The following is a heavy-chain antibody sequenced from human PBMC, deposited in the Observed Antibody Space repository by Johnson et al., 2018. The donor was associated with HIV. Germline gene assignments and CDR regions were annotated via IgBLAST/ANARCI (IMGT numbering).Heavy chain of an antibody. D-gene: IGHD2-21*02. Sequence: QVQLVESGGGVVQPGGSLRLSCVASGFTFSSYPIHWVRQAPGKGLEWVAVISYDGSNKYYADSVKGRFTISRDNSKNTLYLQMNSLRTWDTAVYYCARGGGCGGDCYSGYDAFDIWCQGTMVTVSS. CDR1: GFTFSSYP. CDR2: ISYDGSNK. CDR3: ARGGGCGGDCYSGYDAFDI. J-gene: IGHJ3*02. V-gene: IGHV3-30*04.